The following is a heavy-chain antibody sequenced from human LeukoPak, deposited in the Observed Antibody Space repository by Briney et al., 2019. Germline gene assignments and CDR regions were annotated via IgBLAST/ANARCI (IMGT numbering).Heavy chain of an antibody. Sequence: PSETLSLTCTVSGGSFSNKNFYWGWIRQPPGKGLEWVGSMYFTGSTYYHPSLESRVTISVDTSKNLFSLKVSAVTAADPAVYHCAKSRGRGSFDPWGPGTLVIVSS. V-gene: IGHV4-39*01. CDR3: AKSRGRGSFDP. CDR2: MYFTGST. J-gene: IGHJ5*02. CDR1: GGSFSNKNFY. D-gene: IGHD5-24*01.